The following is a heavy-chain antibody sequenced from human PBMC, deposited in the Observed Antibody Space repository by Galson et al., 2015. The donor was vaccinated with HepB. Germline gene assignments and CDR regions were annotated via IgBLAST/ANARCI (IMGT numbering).Heavy chain of an antibody. CDR3: ARDPEDCSGGSCYGAFDI. J-gene: IGHJ3*02. Sequence: SLRLSCAASGFTFSSYGMHWVRQAPGKGLEWVAVIWYDGSNKYYADSVKGRFTISRDNSKNTLYLQMNSLRAEDTAVYYCARDPEDCSGGSCYGAFDIWGQGTMVTVSS. CDR2: IWYDGSNK. V-gene: IGHV3-33*01. CDR1: GFTFSSYG. D-gene: IGHD2-15*01.